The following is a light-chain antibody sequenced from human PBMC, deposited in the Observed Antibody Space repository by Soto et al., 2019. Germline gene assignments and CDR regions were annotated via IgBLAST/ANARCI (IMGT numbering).Light chain of an antibody. Sequence: QSVLTQPPSVSGAPGQRVTISCTGRSSNIGAGYDVHWYQQLPGTAPKLLIYGNSNRPSGVPDRFSGSKSGTSASLAITGLQAEDEADYYCQSYESSLSGYVFGTGTKVTVL. J-gene: IGLJ1*01. V-gene: IGLV1-40*01. CDR1: SSNIGAGYD. CDR2: GNS. CDR3: QSYESSLSGYV.